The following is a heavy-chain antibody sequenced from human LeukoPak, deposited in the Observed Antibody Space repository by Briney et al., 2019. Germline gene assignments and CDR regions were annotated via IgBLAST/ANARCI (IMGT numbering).Heavy chain of an antibody. CDR1: GFTFNNYA. CDR3: ARGQGHGFDI. J-gene: IGHJ3*02. CDR2: ITDSGDDT. V-gene: IGHV3-23*01. Sequence: GGSLRLSCAASGFTFNNYAMGWLRQAPGQGLEWVSAITDSGDDTFHADSVKGRLTISRDNAKNTLYVQVNSLRVDDTAVYYCARGQGHGFDIWGQGTMVTVSS.